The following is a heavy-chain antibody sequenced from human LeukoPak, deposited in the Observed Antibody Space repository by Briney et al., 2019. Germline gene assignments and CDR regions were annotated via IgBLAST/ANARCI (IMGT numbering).Heavy chain of an antibody. CDR1: GFTFSSDA. V-gene: IGHV3-23*01. D-gene: IGHD6-19*01. CDR3: AKDSRLS. CDR2: ISGSGGST. J-gene: IGHJ4*02. Sequence: PGVSLRLSCAASGFTFSSDAMSCVCQAPGRGLEWGSAISGSGGSTYYADSVKGRFTISRDNSKNTLYLQMNSLRAEDTAVYYCAKDSRLSGGQGTLVTVSS.